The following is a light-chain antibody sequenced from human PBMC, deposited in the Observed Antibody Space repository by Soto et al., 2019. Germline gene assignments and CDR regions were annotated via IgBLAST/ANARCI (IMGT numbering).Light chain of an antibody. CDR2: DST. V-gene: IGKV3D-15*01. CDR1: QSIHTS. J-gene: IGKJ1*01. Sequence: EIVLTQSPATLSLTPGERASLSCRASQSIHTSLAWYQQKPGQPPRLIVYDSTLRANGVPDRFGGSRAGTEFTLTISSLQPDDFATYYCQQYNSYSQTFGQGTKVDIK. CDR3: QQYNSYSQT.